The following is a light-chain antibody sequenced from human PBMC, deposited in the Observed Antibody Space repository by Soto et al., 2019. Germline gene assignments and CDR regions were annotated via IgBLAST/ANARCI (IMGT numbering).Light chain of an antibody. CDR3: QQANSFPLT. V-gene: IGKV1-12*01. Sequence: DIQMTQSPSSVSASVGDRVTITCRASQGITNWLAWYQQKPGKAPKLLIYAASGLPSGVPSRFRGSGSGPDVTLTISSLQPEDFATYYCQQANSFPLTFGGGTKVEIK. CDR2: AAS. CDR1: QGITNW. J-gene: IGKJ4*01.